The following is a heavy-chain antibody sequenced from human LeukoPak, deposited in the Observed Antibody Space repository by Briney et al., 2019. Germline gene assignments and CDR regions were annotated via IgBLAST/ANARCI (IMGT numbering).Heavy chain of an antibody. D-gene: IGHD6-19*01. CDR3: ARDNVRVAVAGTWYFDY. CDR1: GYTFTSYD. CDR2: MNPNSGNT. J-gene: IGHJ4*02. V-gene: IGHV1-8*01. Sequence: ASVKLSCKASGYTFTSYDINWVRQATGQGLEWMGWMNPNSGNTGCAQKFQGRVTMTRDMSTSTAYMELSSLRSEDTAVYYCARDNVRVAVAGTWYFDYWGQGTLVTVSS.